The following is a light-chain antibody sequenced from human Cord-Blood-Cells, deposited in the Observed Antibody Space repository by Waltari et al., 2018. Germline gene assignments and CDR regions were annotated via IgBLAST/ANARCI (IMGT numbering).Light chain of an antibody. Sequence: DIQMTQPPSSLSASVGDRVTITCRASQSISSHLNWYQQKPGKAPKLLIYAASSLQSGVPSRFSGSGSGTDFTLTISSLQPEDFATYYCQQSYSTPQLTFGGGTKVEIK. CDR2: AAS. CDR3: QQSYSTPQLT. J-gene: IGKJ4*01. V-gene: IGKV1-39*01. CDR1: QSISSH.